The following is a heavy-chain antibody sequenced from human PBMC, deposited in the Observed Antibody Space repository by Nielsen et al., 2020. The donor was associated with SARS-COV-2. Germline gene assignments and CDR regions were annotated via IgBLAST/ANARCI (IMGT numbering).Heavy chain of an antibody. CDR3: ARDWAAVAG. J-gene: IGHJ4*02. V-gene: IGHV3-23*01. CDR1: GFTFSTYA. D-gene: IGHD6-19*01. Sequence: GGSLRLSCAASGFTFSTYAMNWVRQAPGKGLEWVSNIVGRADEKVYIDSVKGRFTISRDNSKNTLYLQMNSLRAEDTAVYYCARDWAAVAGWGQGTLVTVSS. CDR2: IVGRADEK.